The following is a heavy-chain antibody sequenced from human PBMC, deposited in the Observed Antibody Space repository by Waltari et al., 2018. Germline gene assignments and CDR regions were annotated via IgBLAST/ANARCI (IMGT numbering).Heavy chain of an antibody. Sequence: QVQLVQSGAEVERPGASVRISCKASGYTFTNYYVHWLRQAPGRGFEWLGSMDPGGGGTTYAPKFRDRLSLTRDTSTSVLYMALDNLNSDDSAIYFCARGRGTLGQLLVTYWGQGTQVLVSS. CDR3: ARGRGTLGQLLVTY. J-gene: IGHJ4*02. CDR1: GYTFTNYY. V-gene: IGHV1-46*01. CDR2: MDPGGGGT. D-gene: IGHD6-13*01.